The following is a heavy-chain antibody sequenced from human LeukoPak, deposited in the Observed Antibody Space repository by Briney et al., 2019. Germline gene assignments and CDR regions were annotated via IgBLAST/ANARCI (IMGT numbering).Heavy chain of an antibody. CDR2: INHSGST. CDR3: ARGSSPRYYYYGMDV. Sequence: HSETLSLTCAVYGGSFSGYYWSWIRQPPGKGLEWIGEINHSGSTNYNPSLKSRVTISVDTSTHQFSLKLSSVTAADTAVSSCARGSSPRYYYYGMDVWGQGNTVTVSS. J-gene: IGHJ6*02. D-gene: IGHD2-2*01. V-gene: IGHV4-34*01. CDR1: GGSFSGYY.